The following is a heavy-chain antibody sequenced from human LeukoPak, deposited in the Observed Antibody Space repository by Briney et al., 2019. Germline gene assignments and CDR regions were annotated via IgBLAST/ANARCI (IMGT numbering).Heavy chain of an antibody. CDR1: GRTVSTDY. D-gene: IGHD3-10*01. Sequence: GGSLRLSCAASGRTVSTDYMSWVRQAPGKGLEWVSVIFPSHSTYYADSVKGRFTISRDNSKNAVYLQMNSLRPEDTAVYYCATKAGSGGGYFDYWGQGTLVTVSS. J-gene: IGHJ4*02. V-gene: IGHV3-53*05. CDR2: IFPSHST. CDR3: ATKAGSGGGYFDY.